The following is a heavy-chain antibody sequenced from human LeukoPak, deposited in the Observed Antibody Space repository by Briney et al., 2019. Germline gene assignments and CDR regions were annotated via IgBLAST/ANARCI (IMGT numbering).Heavy chain of an antibody. CDR3: ASTPDY. CDR2: IKQDGSEK. V-gene: IGHV3-7*01. J-gene: IGHJ4*02. D-gene: IGHD2-15*01. Sequence: PGGSLRLSCAASGFTFSNYGMSWVRQAPGKGLEWVASIKQDGSEKFYVDSVKGRFTISRDNAKNSLYLQMNSLRAEDTAVYYCASTPDYWGQGTLVTVSS. CDR1: GFTFSNYG.